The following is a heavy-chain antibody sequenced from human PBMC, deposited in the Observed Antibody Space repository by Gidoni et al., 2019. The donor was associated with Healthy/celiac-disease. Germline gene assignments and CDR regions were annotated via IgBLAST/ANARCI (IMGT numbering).Heavy chain of an antibody. CDR3: ARGELGDQLPYRLTWFDP. D-gene: IGHD2-2*02. CDR2: INHSGRT. CDR1: GGSLRGYY. J-gene: IGHJ5*02. Sequence: QVQLQQWGAGLLKPSETLSLTCAVYGGSLRGYYWSWILQPPGNGLEWIGEINHSGRTNYNPSIKSRVTISVDTSKNQSSLKLSSVTAADTVVYYCARGELGDQLPYRLTWFDPWGQGTLVTVSS. V-gene: IGHV4-34*01.